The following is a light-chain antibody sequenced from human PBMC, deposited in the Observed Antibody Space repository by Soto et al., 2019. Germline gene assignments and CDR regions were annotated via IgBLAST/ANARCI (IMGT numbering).Light chain of an antibody. Sequence: DIQMTQSPSTLAASVGDRVTITCRASPISSSWLACYQQKPWKAPKLLIYDASSLESGVPSRFSGIGSGTEFTLTICSLPPDDFATYYCQQYNSYSPNTCGQGTKPETK. CDR1: PISSSW. J-gene: IGKJ2*01. V-gene: IGKV1-5*01. CDR3: QQYNSYSPNT. CDR2: DAS.